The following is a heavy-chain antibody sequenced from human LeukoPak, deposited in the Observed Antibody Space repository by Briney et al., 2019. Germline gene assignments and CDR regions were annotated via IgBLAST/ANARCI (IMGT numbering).Heavy chain of an antibody. CDR2: ISAYNGNT. V-gene: IGHV1-18*01. CDR3: ARDGYSSGWYGNWFDP. CDR1: GYTFTSYG. Sequence: ASVKVSCKASGYTFTSYGISWVRQAPGQGLEWIGWISAYNGNTNYAQKLQGRVTMTTDTSTSTAYMELRSLRSDDTAVYYCARDGYSSGWYGNWFDPWGQGTLVTVSS. D-gene: IGHD6-19*01. J-gene: IGHJ5*02.